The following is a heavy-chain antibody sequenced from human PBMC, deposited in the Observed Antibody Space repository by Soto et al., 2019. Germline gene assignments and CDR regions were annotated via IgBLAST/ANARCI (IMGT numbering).Heavy chain of an antibody. J-gene: IGHJ3*01. CDR2: IGLGSSTK. V-gene: IGHV3-48*01. Sequence: GGSLRLSCAASGFTFRNYGMNWVRQAPGKGLEWVSYIGLGSSTKYYADSVEGRFTISRDNAKNSLYLQMNSLRAEDTAVYYWARDQLYYNDISGRPLIAFDVWGQGTMVTVSS. D-gene: IGHD3-22*01. CDR3: ARDQLYYNDISGRPLIAFDV. CDR1: GFTFRNYG.